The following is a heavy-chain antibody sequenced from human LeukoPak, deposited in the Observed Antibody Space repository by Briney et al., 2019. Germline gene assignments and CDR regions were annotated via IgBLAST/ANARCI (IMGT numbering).Heavy chain of an antibody. D-gene: IGHD3-3*01. J-gene: IGHJ4*02. Sequence: PGGSLRLSCAASRFTFSNYAMNWVRQVPGKGLECVAAISGSGLSAYYADSVKGRFTISRDNSKSTLYLQMNSLRAEDTAFYYCAKAELGVDTFFDYWGQGTLVTVSS. V-gene: IGHV3-23*01. CDR2: ISGSGLSA. CDR1: RFTFSNYA. CDR3: AKAELGVDTFFDY.